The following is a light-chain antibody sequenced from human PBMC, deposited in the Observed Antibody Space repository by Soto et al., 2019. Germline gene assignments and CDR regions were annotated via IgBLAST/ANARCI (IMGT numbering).Light chain of an antibody. Sequence: DIQMTQSPSSVSASVGDRVTITCRASQGVSSWLAWDQQKPGKAPKLLIYAASSLQSGVPSRFSGIGSGTDFPLTITSLQSEYFATYYCQQANSFPITCGQGTRLEIK. J-gene: IGKJ5*01. CDR3: QQANSFPIT. CDR2: AAS. V-gene: IGKV1D-12*01. CDR1: QGVSSW.